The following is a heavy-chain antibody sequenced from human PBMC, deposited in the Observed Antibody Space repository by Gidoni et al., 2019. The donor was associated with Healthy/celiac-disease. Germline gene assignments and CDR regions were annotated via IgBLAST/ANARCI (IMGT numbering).Heavy chain of an antibody. D-gene: IGHD4-17*01. CDR1: GGPFSSYA. J-gene: IGHJ2*01. V-gene: IGHV1-69*01. CDR2: IIPIFGTA. Sequence: QVQLVQSGAEVKKPGSSVKVSCKASGGPFSSYAISWVRQAPGQGLEWMGGIIPIFGTANYAQKFQGRVTITADESTSTAYMELSSLRSEDTAVYYCARENYGDYGGDWYFDLWGRGTLVTVSS. CDR3: ARENYGDYGGDWYFDL.